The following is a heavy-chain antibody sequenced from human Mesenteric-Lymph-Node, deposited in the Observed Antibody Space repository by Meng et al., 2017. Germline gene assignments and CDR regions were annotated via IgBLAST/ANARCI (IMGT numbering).Heavy chain of an antibody. CDR3: ARGRTSLYYDYVWGSPPAYYFDY. D-gene: IGHD3-16*01. CDR1: GFTFSSYG. J-gene: IGHJ4*02. Sequence: GESLKISCAASGFTFSSYGMHWVRQAPGKGLECVAVIWYDGSNKYYADSVKGRFTISRDNSKNTLYLQMNSLRAEDTAVYYCARGRTSLYYDYVWGSPPAYYFDYWGQGTLVTVSS. V-gene: IGHV3-33*01. CDR2: IWYDGSNK.